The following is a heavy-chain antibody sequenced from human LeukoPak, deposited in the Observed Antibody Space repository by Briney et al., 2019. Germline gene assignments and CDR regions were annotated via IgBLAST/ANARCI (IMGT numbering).Heavy chain of an antibody. CDR2: IYHSGST. Sequence: SETLSLTCTVSGGSINSGYYWGWIRQSPGKGLEWIGTIYHSGSTSYNPSLKSRVTISVDMSKNQFSLKLNSVTAADTAVFYCASSDSSGYYVDYWGQGTLVTVSS. CDR3: ASSDSSGYYVDY. J-gene: IGHJ4*02. CDR1: GGSINSGYY. D-gene: IGHD3-22*01. V-gene: IGHV4-38-2*02.